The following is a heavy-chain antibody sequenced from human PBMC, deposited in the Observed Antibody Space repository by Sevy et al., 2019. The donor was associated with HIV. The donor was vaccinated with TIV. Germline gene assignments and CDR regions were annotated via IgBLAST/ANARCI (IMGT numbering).Heavy chain of an antibody. CDR1: GFTFSSYW. Sequence: GGSLRLTCAASGFTFSSYWMHWVRQAPGKGLVWVSRINSDGSSTSYADSVKGRFTISRDNAKNTLYLQMNSLRAEDTAVYYCARVGSSSNYYYGMDVWCQGTTVTVSS. V-gene: IGHV3-74*01. D-gene: IGHD6-13*01. CDR2: INSDGSST. CDR3: ARVGSSSNYYYGMDV. J-gene: IGHJ6*02.